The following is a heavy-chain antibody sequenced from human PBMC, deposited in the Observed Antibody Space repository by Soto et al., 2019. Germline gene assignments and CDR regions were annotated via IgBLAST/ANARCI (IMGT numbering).Heavy chain of an antibody. J-gene: IGHJ5*02. CDR1: GYAFTTSA. V-gene: IGHV1-3*01. D-gene: IGHD3-10*01. CDR3: ARAAGRSKLLPYYFDP. CDR2: INPATGDT. Sequence: QVHLVQSGAEVQKPGASVRISCQASGYAFTTSAIPWVRQAPGQSLEWMGWINPATGDTKYSQNVRGRVTFALDTSATTAYMDLGSLASHDTAVYYCARAAGRSKLLPYYFDPWGQGTLVTVSS.